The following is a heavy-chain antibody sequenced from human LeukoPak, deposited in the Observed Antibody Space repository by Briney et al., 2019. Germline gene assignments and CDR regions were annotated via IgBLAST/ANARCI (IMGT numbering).Heavy chain of an antibody. J-gene: IGHJ4*02. CDR3: AGGTYYGGPDY. V-gene: IGHV4-34*01. CDR2: INHSGST. Sequence: SETLSLTCGVYGESLSAYYWSWIRQPPGKGLEWIGEINHSGSTNYKSSLKSRATISLDTSKNQFSLKLTSVTAADTAVYYCAGGTYYGGPDYWGQGTLVTVSS. CDR1: GESLSAYY. D-gene: IGHD4-23*01.